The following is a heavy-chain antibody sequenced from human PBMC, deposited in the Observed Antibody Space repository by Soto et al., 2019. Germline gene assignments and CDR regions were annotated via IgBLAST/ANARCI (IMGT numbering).Heavy chain of an antibody. Sequence: QVQLVESGGGVVQPGRSLRLSCAASGFTFSSYGMHWVRQAPGKGLEWVAVISYDGSNKCYADSVKGRFTISRDNSKNTLYLQMNSLRAEDTAVYYCAKSDIVLVPAAMDFDYWGQGTLVTVSS. CDR3: AKSDIVLVPAAMDFDY. D-gene: IGHD2-2*01. CDR2: ISYDGSNK. J-gene: IGHJ4*02. V-gene: IGHV3-30*18. CDR1: GFTFSSYG.